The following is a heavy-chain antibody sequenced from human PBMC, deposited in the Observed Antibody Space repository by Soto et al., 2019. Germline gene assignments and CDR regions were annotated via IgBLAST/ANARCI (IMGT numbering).Heavy chain of an antibody. CDR3: ARSMYYSDGSNYSPFDY. CDR1: GGSVSSGNYY. D-gene: IGHD3-22*01. CDR2: FYYTGST. V-gene: IGHV4-61*01. Sequence: PSETLSLTCTVSGGSVSSGNYYWSWIRQPPGKGLEWIGYFYYTGSTNYNPSLKSRVTISIDASKNQFSLRLSSVTAADTAVYYCARSMYYSDGSNYSPFDYWGQGTLVTVSS. J-gene: IGHJ4*02.